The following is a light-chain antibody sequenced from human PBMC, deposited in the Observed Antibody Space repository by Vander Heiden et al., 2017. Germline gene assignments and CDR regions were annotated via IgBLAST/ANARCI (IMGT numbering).Light chain of an antibody. CDR1: SLRSYY. J-gene: IGLJ1*01. Sequence: SSELTQDPAVSVALGQTVRITCQGASLRSYYASWYQQQPGQAPVLVIYGKNHRPSGIPDRFSGSSSGNTSSFTITGAQAEDEADYYCNSRDSSGNYVFGTGTKVTVL. V-gene: IGLV3-19*01. CDR3: NSRDSSGNYV. CDR2: GKN.